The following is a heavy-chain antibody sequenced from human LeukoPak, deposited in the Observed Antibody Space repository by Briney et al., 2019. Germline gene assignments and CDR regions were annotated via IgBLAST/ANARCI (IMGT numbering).Heavy chain of an antibody. CDR3: AYGSGRTHPDY. CDR1: GGTFSSYA. D-gene: IGHD3-10*01. CDR2: MIPILGIA. J-gene: IGHJ4*02. Sequence: ASVKVSCKASGGTFSSYAISGVGPAPGQGVEWMGRMIPILGIANYAQKFQGRVTITADKSTSTAYMELSSLRSADTAEYYCAYGSGRTHPDYRGQGTLVTASS. V-gene: IGHV1-69*04.